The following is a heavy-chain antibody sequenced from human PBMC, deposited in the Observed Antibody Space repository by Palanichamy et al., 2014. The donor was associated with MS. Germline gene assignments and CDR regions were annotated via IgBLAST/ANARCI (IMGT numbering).Heavy chain of an antibody. J-gene: IGHJ4*02. Sequence: EVQLLESWGRLGTAGGGPLRLSCAASGFTFSSYAMSWVRQVPGKGLEWVSGISGSGGSTYSADSVKGRFTISRDNSKNTLNLHMNSLRVDDTAVYYCAKGGLYSNYLFDYWGQGTLVTVSS. D-gene: IGHD2/OR15-2a*01. V-gene: IGHV3-23*01. CDR1: GFTFSSYA. CDR2: ISGSGGST. CDR3: AKGGLYSNYLFDY.